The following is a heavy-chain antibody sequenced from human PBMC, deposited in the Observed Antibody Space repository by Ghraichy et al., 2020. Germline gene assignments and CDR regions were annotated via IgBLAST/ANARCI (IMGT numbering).Heavy chain of an antibody. J-gene: IGHJ4*02. CDR2: ISSSSSYI. Sequence: GSLRLSCAASGFTFSSYSMNWVRQAPGKGLEWVSSISSSSSYIYYADSVKGRFTISRDNAKNSLYLQMNSLRAEDTAVYYCARDRGVSYYYDSSGSQAHFDYWGQGTLVTVSS. CDR1: GFTFSSYS. D-gene: IGHD3-22*01. CDR3: ARDRGVSYYYDSSGSQAHFDY. V-gene: IGHV3-21*01.